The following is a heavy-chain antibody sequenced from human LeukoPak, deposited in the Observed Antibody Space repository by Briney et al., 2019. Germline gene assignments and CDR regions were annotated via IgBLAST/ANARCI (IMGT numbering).Heavy chain of an antibody. CDR2: IYYTGNT. Sequence: PSETLSLTCTISGASISGSSHYWGWIRQPPGKGLEWIGSIYYTGNTNYNPSLKSRATISLDTSKNQFSLKLTSVTAADTALYYCASWSDTAIFFHWGQGTLVTVSS. J-gene: IGHJ4*02. CDR3: ASWSDTAIFFH. V-gene: IGHV4-39*07. D-gene: IGHD5-18*01. CDR1: GASISGSSHY.